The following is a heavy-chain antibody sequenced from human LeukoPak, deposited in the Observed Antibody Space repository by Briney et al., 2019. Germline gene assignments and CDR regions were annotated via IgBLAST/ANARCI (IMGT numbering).Heavy chain of an antibody. D-gene: IGHD6-13*01. CDR3: ARQGDPLTGYSSSWYGVSGY. CDR2: IYHSGST. J-gene: IGHJ4*02. Sequence: SETLSLTCAGSGYSISSGYYWGWIRQPPGKGLEWIGSIYHSGSTYYNPSLKSRVTISVDTSKNQFSLKLSSVTAADTAVYYCARQGDPLTGYSSSWYGVSGYWGQGTLVTVSS. CDR1: GYSISSGYY. V-gene: IGHV4-38-2*01.